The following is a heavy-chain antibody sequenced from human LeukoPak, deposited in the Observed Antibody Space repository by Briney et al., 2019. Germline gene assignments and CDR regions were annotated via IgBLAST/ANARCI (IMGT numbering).Heavy chain of an antibody. V-gene: IGHV3-23*01. D-gene: IGHD3-10*01. CDR2: ISGSGGST. CDR1: GFTFSSHA. Sequence: GGSLRLSCAASGFTFSSHAMSWVRQAPGKGLEWVSAISGSGGSTYYADSVKGRFTISRDNSKNTLYLQMNSLRAEDTAVYYCAKDRDSGSYRIPNFDYWGQGTLVTVSS. J-gene: IGHJ4*02. CDR3: AKDRDSGSYRIPNFDY.